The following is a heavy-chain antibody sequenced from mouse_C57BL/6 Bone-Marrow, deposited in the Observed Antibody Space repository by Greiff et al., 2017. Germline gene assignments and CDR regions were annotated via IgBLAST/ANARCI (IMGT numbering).Heavy chain of an antibody. CDR3: ARGYYGSSWSFDV. CDR2: IDPSDSYT. V-gene: IGHV1-50*01. J-gene: IGHJ1*03. CDR1: GYTFTSYW. Sequence: QVQLQQPGAELVKPGASVKLSCKASGYTFTSYWMQWVKQRPGQGLEWIGEIDPSDSYTNYNQKFKGKATLTVDTSSSTAYMQLSSLTSEDSAVYYGARGYYGSSWSFDVWGTGTTVTVSA. D-gene: IGHD1-1*01.